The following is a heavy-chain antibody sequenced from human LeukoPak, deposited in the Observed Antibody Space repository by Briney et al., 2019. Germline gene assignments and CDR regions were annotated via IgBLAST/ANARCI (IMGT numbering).Heavy chain of an antibody. D-gene: IGHD5-18*01. J-gene: IGHJ4*02. CDR1: GGSISSSNW. CDR3: ARGIQLWSHLPPAYFDY. V-gene: IGHV4-4*02. Sequence: SETLSLTCAVSGGSISSSNWWSWVRQPPGKGLEWIGEIYHSGSTNYNPSLKSRVTISVDKSKNQFSLKLSSVTAADTAVYYCARGIQLWSHLPPAYFDYWGQGTLVTVSS. CDR2: IYHSGST.